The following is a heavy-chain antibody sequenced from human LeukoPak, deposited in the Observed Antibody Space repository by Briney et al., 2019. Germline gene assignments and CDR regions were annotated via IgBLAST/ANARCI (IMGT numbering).Heavy chain of an antibody. D-gene: IGHD6-19*01. V-gene: IGHV3-33*01. CDR1: GFTFSTYG. Sequence: PGRSLRLSCAASGFTFSTYGMHWVRQAPGKGLEWVAVIWYDGSNEKYADSVKGRFAISRDNSKNTLYLQMNSLRVEDTAVYYCARGSYSSGWYVDYWGQGTLVLVTS. J-gene: IGHJ4*02. CDR3: ARGSYSSGWYVDY. CDR2: IWYDGSNE.